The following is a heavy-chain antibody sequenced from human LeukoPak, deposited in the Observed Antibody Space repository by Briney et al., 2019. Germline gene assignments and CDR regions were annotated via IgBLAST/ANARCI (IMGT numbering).Heavy chain of an antibody. V-gene: IGHV3-30*18. J-gene: IGHJ4*02. CDR3: AKDVGSGGYDQYYFDY. Sequence: PGRSLRLSCAASGFTFSSHGLHWVRQAPGKGPEWVAIISYDGSNEYYADSVKGRFTISRDNSKNTLYLQMNSLRSEDTAVYYCAKDVGSGGYDQYYFDYWGQGTLVTVSS. CDR1: GFTFSSHG. D-gene: IGHD5-12*01. CDR2: ISYDGSNE.